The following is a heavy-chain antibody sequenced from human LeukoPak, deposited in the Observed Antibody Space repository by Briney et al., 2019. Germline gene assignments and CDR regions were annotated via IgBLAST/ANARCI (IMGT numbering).Heavy chain of an antibody. CDR1: GFTFSSHG. Sequence: GGSLRLSCAASGFTFSSHGMSWVRQAPGKGLEWVSAISGSGVSTYYADSVKGRFTISRDNSKNTLYLQMNSLRAEDTAVYYCSKWKAIVLVPAARSPIDYWGQGTLVTVSS. J-gene: IGHJ4*02. CDR2: ISGSGVST. CDR3: SKWKAIVLVPAARSPIDY. V-gene: IGHV3-23*01. D-gene: IGHD2-2*01.